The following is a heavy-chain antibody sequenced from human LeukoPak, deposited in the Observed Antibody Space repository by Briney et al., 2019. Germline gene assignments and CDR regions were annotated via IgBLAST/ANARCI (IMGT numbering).Heavy chain of an antibody. Sequence: ASVTVSCKASGYTFTRYAVHWVCQAPGQRLEWMGWINAGNGNIKYSQKFQGRVTITGDTSASTAYMELSSLGSEDTALYYCASIQTAYAFDIWGQGTMVTVSS. J-gene: IGHJ3*02. CDR1: GYTFTRYA. CDR2: INAGNGNI. D-gene: IGHD2-21*02. V-gene: IGHV1-3*01. CDR3: ASIQTAYAFDI.